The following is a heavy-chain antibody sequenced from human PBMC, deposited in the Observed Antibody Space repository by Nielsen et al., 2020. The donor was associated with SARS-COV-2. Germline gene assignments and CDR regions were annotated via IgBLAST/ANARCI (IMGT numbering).Heavy chain of an antibody. Sequence: SETLSLTCTVSGGSISSSSYYWGWIRQPPGKGLEWIGSIYYSGSTYYNPSLKSRVTISVDTSKNQFSLKLSSVTAADTAVYYCARRRWLQFWFDYWGQGTLVTVSS. D-gene: IGHD5-24*01. V-gene: IGHV4-39*07. CDR2: IYYSGST. CDR1: GGSISSSSYY. J-gene: IGHJ4*02. CDR3: ARRRWLQFWFDY.